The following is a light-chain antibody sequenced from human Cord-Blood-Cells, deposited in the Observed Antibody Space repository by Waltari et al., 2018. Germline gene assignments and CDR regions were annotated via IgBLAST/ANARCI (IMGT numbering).Light chain of an antibody. Sequence: DIVMTQSPDTLAVSPGERATINCKSSQSVLYSSNNKNYSAWYQQKPGQPPKLLIYWASTRESGVPDRFSGSGSGTDFTLTISSLQAEDVAVYYCQQYYSTPWTFGQGTKVEIK. J-gene: IGKJ1*01. CDR1: QSVLYSSNNKNY. V-gene: IGKV4-1*01. CDR2: WAS. CDR3: QQYYSTPWT.